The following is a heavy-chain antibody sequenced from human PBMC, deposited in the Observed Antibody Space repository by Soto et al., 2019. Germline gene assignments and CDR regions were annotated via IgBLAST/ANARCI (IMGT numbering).Heavy chain of an antibody. V-gene: IGHV4-59*01. CDR3: ARRYGGNFDY. CDR2: IYYSGST. Sequence: QVQLLESGPGLVKPSETLSLTCTVSGGSISSYYWSWIRQPPGKGLEWIGYIYYSGSTNYNPSLKRRVTLSVDTSKNQFSLKLSSVTAADTAVYYCARRYGGNFDYWGQGTLVTVSS. CDR1: GGSISSYY. D-gene: IGHD3-16*01. J-gene: IGHJ4*02.